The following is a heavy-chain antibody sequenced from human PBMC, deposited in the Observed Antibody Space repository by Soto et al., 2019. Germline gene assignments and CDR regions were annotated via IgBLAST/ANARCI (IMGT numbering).Heavy chain of an antibody. Sequence: PGGSLRLSCAASGFTFSSYAMHWVRQAPGKGLEWVAVISYDGSNKYYADSVKGRFTISRDNSKNTLYLQMNSLRAEDTAVYYCARDRSQNWFDPWGQGTLVTVSS. CDR3: ARDRSQNWFDP. V-gene: IGHV3-30-3*01. CDR2: ISYDGSNK. CDR1: GFTFSSYA. J-gene: IGHJ5*02. D-gene: IGHD2-15*01.